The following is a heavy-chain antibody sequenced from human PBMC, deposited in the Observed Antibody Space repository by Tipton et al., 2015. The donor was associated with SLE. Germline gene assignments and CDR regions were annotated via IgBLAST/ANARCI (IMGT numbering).Heavy chain of an antibody. J-gene: IGHJ3*02. CDR3: ARDFGYSYGYDALDI. CDR2: IYYSGST. CDR1: GDHISNYY. V-gene: IGHV4-59*01. Sequence: GLVKPSETLSLRCSVSGDHISNYYWSWVRQPPGQGLEWIGYIYYSGSTNYNPSLKSRATISVDRSKNQFSLNLISVTAADTAVYYCARDFGYSYGYDALDIWGQGTTVTVSS. D-gene: IGHD5-18*01.